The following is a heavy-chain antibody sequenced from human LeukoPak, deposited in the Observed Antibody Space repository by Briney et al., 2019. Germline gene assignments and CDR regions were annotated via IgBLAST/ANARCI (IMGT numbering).Heavy chain of an antibody. CDR3: ASTATTGFRGYFDY. CDR2: IYTSGST. CDR1: GGSISSYY. Sequence: KTSETLSLTCTVSGGSISSYYWSWIRQPAGKGLEWIGRIYTSGSTNYNPSLKSRVTMSVDTSKNQFSLKLSSVTAADTAVYYCASTATTGFRGYFDYWGQGTLVTVSP. D-gene: IGHD3-10*01. V-gene: IGHV4-4*07. J-gene: IGHJ4*02.